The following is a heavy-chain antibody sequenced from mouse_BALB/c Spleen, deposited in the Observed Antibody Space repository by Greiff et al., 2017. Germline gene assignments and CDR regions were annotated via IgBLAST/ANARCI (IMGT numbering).Heavy chain of an antibody. CDR2: ISSGGSYT. D-gene: IGHD2-1*01. Sequence: DVMLVRPGGALVNPGGSRNLSFAASGSPFSSFTLPWVRQTPGKRLEWVATISSGGSYTYYPDSVKGRFTISRDNAKNTLYLQMSSLKSEDTAMYYCTRGDGTYYYAMDYWGQGTSVTVSS. CDR1: GSPFSSFT. J-gene: IGHJ4*01. CDR3: TRGDGTYYYAMDY. V-gene: IGHV5-6-4*01.